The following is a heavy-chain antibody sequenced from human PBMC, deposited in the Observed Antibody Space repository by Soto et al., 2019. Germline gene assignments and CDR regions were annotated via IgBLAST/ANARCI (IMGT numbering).Heavy chain of an antibody. CDR1: GFTFSNYG. CDR2: ISSNGGST. J-gene: IGHJ6*02. D-gene: IGHD3-9*01. Sequence: GGSLRLSCSASGFTFSNYGMHWVRQAPGKGLEYVSAISSNGGSTYYADSVKGRFTISRDNSKSTLYLQMNSLRAEDTAIYYCAKDPLYDFLTAGYYYGLDIWGQGTTVTVSS. V-gene: IGHV3-64*04. CDR3: AKDPLYDFLTAGYYYGLDI.